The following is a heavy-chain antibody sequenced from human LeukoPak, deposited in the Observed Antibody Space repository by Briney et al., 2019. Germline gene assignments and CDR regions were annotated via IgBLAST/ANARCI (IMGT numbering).Heavy chain of an antibody. CDR1: GGTFSTFA. CDR3: ARSYAITFRGVTVDTRFDL. V-gene: IGHV1-69*01. CDR2: IIPVFGAT. D-gene: IGHD3-10*01. J-gene: IGHJ4*02. Sequence: SVKVSCKPSGGTFSTFAFSWVRQAPGQGLEWVGGIIPVFGATNSAQKFQGRLTISADESSTTTYMELGSLRSDDTAIYYCARSYAITFRGVTVDTRFDLWGQGTLVIVSS.